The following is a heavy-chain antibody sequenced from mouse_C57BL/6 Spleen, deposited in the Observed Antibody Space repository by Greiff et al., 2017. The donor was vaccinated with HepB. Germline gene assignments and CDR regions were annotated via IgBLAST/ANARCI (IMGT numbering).Heavy chain of an antibody. CDR2: ISDGGSYT. J-gene: IGHJ2*01. CDR1: GFTFSSYA. V-gene: IGHV5-4*01. CDR3: ARDLYYGSSYGGYFDY. Sequence: VQLKESGGGLVKPGGSLKLSCAASGFTFSSYAMSWVRQTPEKRLEWVATISDGGSYTYYPDNVKGRFTISRDNAKNNLYLQMSHLKSEDTAMYYCARDLYYGSSYGGYFDYWGQGTTLTVSS. D-gene: IGHD1-1*01.